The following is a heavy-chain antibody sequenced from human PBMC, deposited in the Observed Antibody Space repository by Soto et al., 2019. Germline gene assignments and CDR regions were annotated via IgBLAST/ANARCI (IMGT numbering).Heavy chain of an antibody. CDR3: ARDSYYGSGSYYYYFDY. CDR1: GVTVSSSG. CDR2: IWYDGSNK. V-gene: IGHV3-33*01. J-gene: IGHJ4*02. Sequence: GGSLRLSCAASGVTVSSSGMHWVRQAPGKGLEWVAVIWYDGSNKYYADSVKGRFTISRDNSKNTLYLQMNSLRAEDTAVYYCARDSYYGSGSYYYYFDYWGQGTLVTVSS. D-gene: IGHD3-10*01.